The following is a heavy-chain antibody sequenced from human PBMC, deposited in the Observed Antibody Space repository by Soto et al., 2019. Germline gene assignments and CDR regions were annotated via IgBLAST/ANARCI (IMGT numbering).Heavy chain of an antibody. D-gene: IGHD4-17*01. J-gene: IGHJ3*02. V-gene: IGHV5-51*01. CDR2: IYPGDSNT. Sequence: PGDSLKSSCKDSGYSFSSYWIAWVRQMPGKGLEWMGIIYPGDSNTRYSPSFQGQVTISADKSISTAYLQWRSLKASDTAMYYCARDLAYGGNSEAFDIWGHGTMVTVSS. CDR3: ARDLAYGGNSEAFDI. CDR1: GYSFSSYW.